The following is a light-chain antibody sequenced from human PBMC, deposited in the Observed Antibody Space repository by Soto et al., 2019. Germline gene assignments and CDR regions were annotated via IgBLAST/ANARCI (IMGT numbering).Light chain of an antibody. Sequence: AIQMTQSPSSLSASVGDRVTITCRASQDIRNELGWYQQRPGKAPKLLIYAASTLQSGVPSRFSASGSGTDFTLTISSLQPEGFATYYCQQYNSYSKTFGQGTKVDNK. CDR1: QDIRNE. J-gene: IGKJ1*01. V-gene: IGKV1-6*01. CDR2: AAS. CDR3: QQYNSYSKT.